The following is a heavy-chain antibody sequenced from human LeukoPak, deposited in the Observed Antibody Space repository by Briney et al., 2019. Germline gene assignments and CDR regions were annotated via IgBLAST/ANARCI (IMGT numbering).Heavy chain of an antibody. J-gene: IGHJ4*02. V-gene: IGHV3-7*01. CDR2: IGKDGSEK. CDR1: GFAFSTYW. Sequence: GGSLRLSCAASGFAFSTYWMIWVRQAPGKGLEWVASIGKDGSEKSYVDSVKGRFTISRDNARNSLYLQMSSLRVEDTAVYYCGGDIVGLQLEYWGQGTRVTVSS. D-gene: IGHD2-15*01. CDR3: GGDIVGLQLEY.